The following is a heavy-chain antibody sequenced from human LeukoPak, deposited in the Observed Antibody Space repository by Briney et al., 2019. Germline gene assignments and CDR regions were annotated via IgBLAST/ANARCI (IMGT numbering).Heavy chain of an antibody. CDR1: GGSISSHY. CDR3: ARRPNRVGGYYDY. Sequence: SETLSLTCTVSGGSISSHYWSWIRQPPGKGLEWIGYIYTSGSTNYNPSLKSRVTMSVDTSKNQFSLKLSSVTAADTAVYYCARRPNRVGGYYDYWGQGTLVTVSS. CDR2: IYTSGST. J-gene: IGHJ4*02. V-gene: IGHV4-4*09. D-gene: IGHD3-22*01.